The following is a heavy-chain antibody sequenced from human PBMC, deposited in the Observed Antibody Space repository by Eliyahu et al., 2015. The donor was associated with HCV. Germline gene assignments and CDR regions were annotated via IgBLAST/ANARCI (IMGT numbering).Heavy chain of an antibody. D-gene: IGHD4-17*01. J-gene: IGHJ6*02. CDR1: GYTLTXYP. V-gene: IGHV1-3*01. Sequence: QVQLVQSGAEVKKPGASVKISXKASGYTLTXYPIHWVRQAPGQRLEWLGWITSGNGNPKHSQKFQGRITXTXDTSASTSYMEVTSLTSADTAXYXCARGVIPQWATRVTTKGLDVWGQGTTVTVSS. CDR2: ITSGNGNP. CDR3: ARGVIPQWATRVTTKGLDV.